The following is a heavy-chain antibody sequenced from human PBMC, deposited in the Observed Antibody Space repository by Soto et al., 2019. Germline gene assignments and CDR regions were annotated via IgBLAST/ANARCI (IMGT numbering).Heavy chain of an antibody. CDR3: VKEAGPWRHFDY. CDR2: IANDGSNK. J-gene: IGHJ4*02. V-gene: IGHV3-30*18. CDR1: GFTFRTYG. Sequence: GGSLRLSCSTSGFTFRTYGMHWVRQAPGKGLEWVAVIANDGSNKEYIESVKGRFTISRDNFRNVLYLDMRGLTTEDTAVYYCVKEAGPWRHFDYRGQGRAVTVSS.